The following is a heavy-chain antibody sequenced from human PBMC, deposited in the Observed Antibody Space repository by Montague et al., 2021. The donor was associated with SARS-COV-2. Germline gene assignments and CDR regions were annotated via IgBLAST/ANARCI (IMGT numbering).Heavy chain of an antibody. Sequence: SXTLSLTCTVSGGSISSSSYYWGWIREPPGKGLEWIGSIYYSGSTYYNPSLKSRVTISVDTSKNQFSLKLRSVTAADTAVYYCARQGRDGYNTYYFDYWGQGTLVTVSS. D-gene: IGHD5-24*01. CDR1: GGSISSSSYY. V-gene: IGHV4-39*01. CDR2: IYYSGST. J-gene: IGHJ4*02. CDR3: ARQGRDGYNTYYFDY.